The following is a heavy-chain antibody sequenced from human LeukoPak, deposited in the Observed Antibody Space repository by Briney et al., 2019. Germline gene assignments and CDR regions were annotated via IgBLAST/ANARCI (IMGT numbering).Heavy chain of an antibody. CDR1: GFTFSSYS. D-gene: IGHD3-22*01. Sequence: GGSLRLSCAASGFTFSSYSMNWVRQAPGKGLEWVSYISSSSSTIYYADSVKGRFTISRDNAKNSLYLQMNSLRAEDTAVYYCARGTYYYDSSGYIGYWGPGTLVTASS. CDR2: ISSSSSTI. V-gene: IGHV3-48*01. CDR3: ARGTYYYDSSGYIGY. J-gene: IGHJ4*02.